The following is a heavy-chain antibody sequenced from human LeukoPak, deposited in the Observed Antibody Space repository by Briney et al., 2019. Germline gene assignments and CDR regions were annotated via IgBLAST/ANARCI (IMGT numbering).Heavy chain of an antibody. J-gene: IGHJ6*02. CDR3: GTRRHEGEWLLYYYGMDV. CDR1: GYTLTELS. V-gene: IGHV1-24*01. CDR2: FDPEDGET. D-gene: IGHD3-3*01. Sequence: ASVKVSCKVSGYTLTELSMHWVRQAPGKGLEWMGGFDPEDGETIYAQKFQGRVTVTEDTSTGTAYMELSSLRSEDTAVYYCGTRRHEGEWLLYYYGMDVWGQGTTVTVSS.